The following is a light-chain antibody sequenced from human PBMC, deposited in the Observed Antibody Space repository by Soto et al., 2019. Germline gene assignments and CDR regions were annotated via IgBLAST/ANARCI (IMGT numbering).Light chain of an antibody. CDR3: QQYGSSPGT. CDR1: QSVSSSY. Sequence: EIVLTQSPGTLSLSPGERATLSCRASQSVSSSYLAWYQQKPGQAPRLLIYGASSRATGIPDRFSGSGSGTDLTRTISTLEPEDFAVYYCQQYGSSPGTFGQGTKLEIK. V-gene: IGKV3-20*01. J-gene: IGKJ2*01. CDR2: GAS.